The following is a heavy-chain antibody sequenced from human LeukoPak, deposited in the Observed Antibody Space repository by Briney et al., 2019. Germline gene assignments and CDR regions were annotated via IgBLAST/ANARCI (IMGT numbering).Heavy chain of an antibody. J-gene: IGHJ3*02. Sequence: PTASVKVSCKASGYTFTNYGINWVRQAPGQGLEWMGWINTNTGNPMYAQGFTGRFVFSLDTSVSTGYLQISSLKAEDTAVYYCARDRAFDIWGQGTMVTVSS. CDR2: INTNTGNP. V-gene: IGHV7-4-1*02. CDR1: GYTFTNYG. CDR3: ARDRAFDI.